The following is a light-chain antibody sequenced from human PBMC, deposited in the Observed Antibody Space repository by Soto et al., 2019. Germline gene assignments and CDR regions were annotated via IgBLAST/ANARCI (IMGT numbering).Light chain of an antibody. CDR3: QAWDNSVV. CDR1: KLGDKY. Sequence: SYELTQPPSLSVSPGQTASITCSGDKLGDKYACWYQQKPGQSPVVVIYQDSKRPSGIPERFSGSNSGNTATLTISGTQAMDEADYYCQAWDNSVVFGGGTKLTVL. CDR2: QDS. V-gene: IGLV3-1*01. J-gene: IGLJ2*01.